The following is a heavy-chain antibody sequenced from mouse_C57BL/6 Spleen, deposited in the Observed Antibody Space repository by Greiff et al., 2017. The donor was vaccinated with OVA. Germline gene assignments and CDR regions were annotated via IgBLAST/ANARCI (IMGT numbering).Heavy chain of an antibody. V-gene: IGHV1-52*01. CDR1: GYTFTSYW. Sequence: QVQLQQPGAELVRPGSSVKLSCKASGYTFTSYWMHWVKQRPIQGLEWIGNIDPSDSETHYNQKFKDKATLTVDKSSSTAYMQLSSLTSEDSAVYYCASRGVATRYFDVWGTGTTVTVSS. CDR3: ASRGVATRYFDV. D-gene: IGHD1-1*01. CDR2: IDPSDSET. J-gene: IGHJ1*03.